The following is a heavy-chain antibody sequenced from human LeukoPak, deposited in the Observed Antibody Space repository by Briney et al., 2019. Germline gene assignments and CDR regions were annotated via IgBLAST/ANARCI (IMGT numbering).Heavy chain of an antibody. J-gene: IGHJ4*02. CDR1: GDSFSSNNAA. D-gene: IGHD2-15*01. Sequence: SQPLSLTCAISGDSFSSNNAAWHWIRQSPSRGLEWLGRTYYRSKWYNDYAVSVKSRITINPDTSKNQFSLQLNSVTPEDTAVYYCARAGGYCSGGSCYHAVDYWGQGTLVTVSS. CDR3: ARAGGYCSGGSCYHAVDY. CDR2: TYYRSKWYN. V-gene: IGHV6-1*01.